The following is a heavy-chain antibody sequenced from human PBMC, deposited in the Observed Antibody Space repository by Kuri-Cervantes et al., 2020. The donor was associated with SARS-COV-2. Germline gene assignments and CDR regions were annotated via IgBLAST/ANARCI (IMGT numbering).Heavy chain of an antibody. Sequence: ESLKISCTVSGGSISSYYWGWIRQPPGKGLEWIGSIYYSGSTYYNPSLKSRVTISVDTSKNQFSLKLSSVTAADTAVYYCARRGAVAGTVPFFDYWGQGTLVTVSS. V-gene: IGHV4-39*01. CDR1: GGSISSYY. D-gene: IGHD6-19*01. CDR3: ARRGAVAGTVPFFDY. CDR2: IYYSGST. J-gene: IGHJ4*02.